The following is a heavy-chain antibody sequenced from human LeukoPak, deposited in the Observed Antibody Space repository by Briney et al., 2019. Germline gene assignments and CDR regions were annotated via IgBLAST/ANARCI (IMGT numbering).Heavy chain of an antibody. CDR3: ARVTGYMIEDYFDY. J-gene: IGHJ4*02. D-gene: IGHD3-22*01. V-gene: IGHV4-34*01. CDR2: INHSGST. CDR1: GDSFGTYH. Sequence: SETLSLTCDVSGDSFGTYHWSWIRQPPGKGLEWLGEINHSGSTNYNPSLKSRVTISVDTSKNQFSLKLSSVTAADTAVYYCARVTGYMIEDYFDYWGQGTLVTVSS.